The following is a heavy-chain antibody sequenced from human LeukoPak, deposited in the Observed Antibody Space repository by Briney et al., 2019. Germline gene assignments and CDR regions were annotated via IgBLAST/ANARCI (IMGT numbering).Heavy chain of an antibody. Sequence: GGSLRLSCAASGFTFSSYGMHWVRQAPGKGLEWVAVISYDGSNKYYADSVKGRFTISRDNSKNTLYLQMNSLRAEDTAVYYCAKEKRAANAFDIWGQGTMVTVSS. CDR2: ISYDGSNK. CDR1: GFTFSSYG. V-gene: IGHV3-30*18. CDR3: AKEKRAANAFDI. D-gene: IGHD6-13*01. J-gene: IGHJ3*02.